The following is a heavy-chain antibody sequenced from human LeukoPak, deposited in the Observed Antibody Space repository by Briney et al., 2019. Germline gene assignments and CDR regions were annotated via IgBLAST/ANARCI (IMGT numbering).Heavy chain of an antibody. D-gene: IGHD2-21*02. CDR1: GFTFSGSV. V-gene: IGHV3-73*01. Sequence: GGSLRLSCAASGFTFSGSVMHWVRQASGRGLEWVGRIRSKANSYATAYAASVKGRFTISRDDSKNTAYLQMNSLRPEDTAVYYCTRLWGDCGGDCYSHDFWGQGTLVTVSS. CDR2: IRSKANSYAT. J-gene: IGHJ4*02. CDR3: TRLWGDCGGDCYSHDF.